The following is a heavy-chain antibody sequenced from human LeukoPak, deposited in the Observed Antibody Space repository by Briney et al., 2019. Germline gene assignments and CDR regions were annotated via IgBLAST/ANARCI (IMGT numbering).Heavy chain of an antibody. D-gene: IGHD1-26*01. V-gene: IGHV3-30-3*01. CDR3: ARDRVGSYFDY. J-gene: IGHJ4*02. Sequence: GGSLRLSCAAPGFTFSSYAMHWVRQAPGKGLEWVAVISYDGSNKYYADSVKGRFTISRDNSKNTLYLQMNSLRAEDTAVYYCARDRVGSYFDYWGQGTLVTVSS. CDR1: GFTFSSYA. CDR2: ISYDGSNK.